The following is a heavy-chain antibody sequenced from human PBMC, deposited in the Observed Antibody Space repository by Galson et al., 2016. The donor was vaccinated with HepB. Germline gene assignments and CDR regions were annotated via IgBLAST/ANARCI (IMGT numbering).Heavy chain of an antibody. CDR2: IYYTEND. CDR3: VSWRYRPYYDYYDMDV. J-gene: IGHJ6*02. Sequence: TLSLTCTVSGGSISSSSYYWGWIRQPPGKGLEWIGSIYYTENDYYNPSLRRRVTISVDTSNSQFSLRLSSGTAADTAIYYCVSWRYRPYYDYYDMDVWGQGTTVTVSS. CDR1: GGSISSSSYY. D-gene: IGHD2-2*02. V-gene: IGHV4-39*01.